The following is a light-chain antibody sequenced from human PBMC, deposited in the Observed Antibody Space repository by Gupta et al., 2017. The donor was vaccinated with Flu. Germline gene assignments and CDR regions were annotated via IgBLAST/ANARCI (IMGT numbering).Light chain of an antibody. CDR2: GNT. CDR1: SSNIGANND. V-gene: IGLV1-40*01. Sequence: QSVLTQPPSVSGAPGQRVAISCTGSSSNIGANNDVHWYQQLPGSAPKLLIFGNTNRPSGVPDRFSGSKSGTSASLAITGLQAEDEADYYCQSYDGRLSGSVFGSGTKVTVL. CDR3: QSYDGRLSGSV. J-gene: IGLJ1*01.